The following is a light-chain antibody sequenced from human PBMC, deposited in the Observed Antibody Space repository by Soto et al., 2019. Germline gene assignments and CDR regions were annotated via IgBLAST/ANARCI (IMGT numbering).Light chain of an antibody. Sequence: QSVLTQSASVSGYPGQSITISCTGTSSHVGGYNYVSWYQQHPGKAPKLIIYDVSNRPSGVSTRFSGSKSGNTSSLTISGLQAEDEADYSCSSYTSTNSWVFGGGTKLTVL. J-gene: IGLJ3*02. CDR2: DVS. V-gene: IGLV2-14*01. CDR1: SSHVGGYNY. CDR3: SSYTSTNSWV.